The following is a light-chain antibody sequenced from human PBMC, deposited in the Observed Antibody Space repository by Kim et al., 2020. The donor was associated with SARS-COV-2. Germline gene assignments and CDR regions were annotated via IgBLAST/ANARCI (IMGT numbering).Light chain of an antibody. CDR3: LFYYSDSGAQV. V-gene: IGLV7-46*01. J-gene: IGLJ2*01. Sequence: QAVVTQEPSLTVSPGGTVTLTCGSSTGAVTSGHYPYWVQQKPGQAPRTLIYDTSNKQSWTPARFSGSLLGGKAALTLSGAQPEDEADYYCLFYYSDSGAQVFGGGTKVTVL. CDR2: DTS. CDR1: TGAVTSGHY.